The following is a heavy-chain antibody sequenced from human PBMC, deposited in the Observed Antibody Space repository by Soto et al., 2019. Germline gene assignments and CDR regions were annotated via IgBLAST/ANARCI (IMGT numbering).Heavy chain of an antibody. J-gene: IGHJ4*02. V-gene: IGHV3-30-3*01. CDR2: ISYDGSNK. Sequence: PGGSLRLSCAASGFTFSSYAMHWVRQAPGKGLEWVAVISYDGSNKYYADSVKGRFTISRDNSKNTLYLQMNSLRAEDTAVYYCAREVRYYYDSSGYYLDYWGQGTLVTVSS. CDR3: AREVRYYYDSSGYYLDY. D-gene: IGHD3-22*01. CDR1: GFTFSSYA.